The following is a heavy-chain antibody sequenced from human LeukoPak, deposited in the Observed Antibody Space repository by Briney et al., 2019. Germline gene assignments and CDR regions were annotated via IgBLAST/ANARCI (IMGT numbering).Heavy chain of an antibody. CDR1: GGSISSGDYY. D-gene: IGHD3-10*01. V-gene: IGHV4-30-4*01. CDR2: IYYSGST. J-gene: IGHJ5*02. Sequence: SQTLCLTCTVSGGSISSGDYYWSWIRQPPGKGLEWIGYIYYSGSTYYNPSLKSRVTISVDTSKNQFSLKLSCVTAADTAVYYCARDIVVVRGGPSSWFDPWGQGTLVTVSS. CDR3: ARDIVVVRGGPSSWFDP.